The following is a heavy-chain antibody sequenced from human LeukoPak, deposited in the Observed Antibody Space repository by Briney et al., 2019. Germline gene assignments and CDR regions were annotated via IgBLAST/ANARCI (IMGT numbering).Heavy chain of an antibody. CDR2: INRDGSRT. CDR3: ARGPNSNWSGLDF. V-gene: IGHV3-74*01. CDR1: GFTFSNHW. J-gene: IGHJ4*02. D-gene: IGHD6-6*01. Sequence: GGSLRHSCAASGFTFSNHWMHWVRQAPGKGLMWVSRINRDGSRTDYADSVKGRFTISRDNAKNTLYLQVNNLRAEDTAVYYCARGPNSNWSGLDFWGQGTLLTVSS.